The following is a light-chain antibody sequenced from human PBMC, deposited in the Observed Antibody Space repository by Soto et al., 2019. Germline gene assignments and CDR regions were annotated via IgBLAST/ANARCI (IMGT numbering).Light chain of an antibody. V-gene: IGKV3-20*01. CDR3: QQYGSSPGVT. CDR1: QSVSSSY. Sequence: EIVLTQSPGTLSLSPGERATLSCRASQSVSSSYLAWYQQKPGQAPRLLIYGASSRATGIPDRFSGSGSGTDFTLTISRLEPDDFAVYYCQQYGSSPGVTFGGGTKVE. CDR2: GAS. J-gene: IGKJ4*01.